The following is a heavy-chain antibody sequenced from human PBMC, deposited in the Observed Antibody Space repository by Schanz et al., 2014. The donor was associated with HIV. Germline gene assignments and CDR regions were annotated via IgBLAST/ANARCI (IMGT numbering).Heavy chain of an antibody. V-gene: IGHV3-23*04. CDR1: GFTFSSYA. Sequence: EVQLVESGGGLVQPGGSLRLSCAASGFTFSSYAMSWVRQAPGKGLEWVSVISGSGGSTYYADSVKGRFSISRDNSKNTLYLQMISLRADDTAVYYCAKSPIFGDVIFYGMDVWGQGTTVTVSS. CDR3: AKSPIFGDVIFYGMDV. J-gene: IGHJ6*02. D-gene: IGHD3-3*02. CDR2: ISGSGGST.